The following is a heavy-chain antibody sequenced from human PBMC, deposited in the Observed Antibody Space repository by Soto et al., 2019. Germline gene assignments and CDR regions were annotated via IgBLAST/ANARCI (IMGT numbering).Heavy chain of an antibody. CDR1: GFTFSDA. V-gene: IGHV3-23*01. CDR2: IIDSGAST. CDR3: AKGRSYYYYYGVDV. J-gene: IGHJ6*02. Sequence: GGSLRLSCAASGFTFSDAWMSWVRQAPGKGLEWVSDIIDSGASTYYADYVKGRFTISRDNSKSTLYLQMNSLRAEDTALYYCAKGRSYYYYYGVDVWGQGTTVTVSS.